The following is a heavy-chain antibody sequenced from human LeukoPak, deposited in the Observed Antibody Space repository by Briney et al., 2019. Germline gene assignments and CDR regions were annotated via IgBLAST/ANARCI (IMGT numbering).Heavy chain of an antibody. CDR2: INGDGGST. CDR1: GFRLDDFA. V-gene: IGHV3-43*02. Sequence: GGSLRLSCAASGFRLDDFAMHWVRQDPGKGLEWVSLINGDGGSTYYADSVKGRLTISRDNSKNSLYRQMNSLRTEDTALYYCTKDGPHYGYIDYWGQGTLVTVSS. J-gene: IGHJ4*02. CDR3: TKDGPHYGYIDY. D-gene: IGHD4-17*01.